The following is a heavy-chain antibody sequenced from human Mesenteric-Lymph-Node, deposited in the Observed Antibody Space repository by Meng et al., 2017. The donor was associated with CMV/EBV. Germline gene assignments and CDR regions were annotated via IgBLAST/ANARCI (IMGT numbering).Heavy chain of an antibody. CDR2: INHSGST. V-gene: IGHV4-34*01. CDR3: ARVLLGPYCSSTSCYPDY. J-gene: IGHJ4*02. D-gene: IGHD2-2*01. Sequence: SETLSLTCAVYGGSFSGYYWSWIRQPPGKGLEWIGEINHSGSTNYNPSLKSRVTISVDTSKNQFSLKLSSVTAADTAVYYCARVLLGPYCSSTSCYPDYWGQGTLVTAPQ. CDR1: GGSFSGYY.